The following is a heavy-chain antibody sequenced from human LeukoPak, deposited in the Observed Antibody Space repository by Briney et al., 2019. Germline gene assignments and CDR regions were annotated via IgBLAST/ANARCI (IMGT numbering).Heavy chain of an antibody. CDR3: ARGLAYDSSGYRDY. CDR2: IYSGGST. Sequence: PGGSLRLSCAASGFTVSSNYMSWVSQAPGKGLEWVSVIYSGGSTYYADSVKGRFTISRDNSKNTLYLQMNSLRAEDTAVYYCARGLAYDSSGYRDYWGQGTLVTVSS. J-gene: IGHJ4*02. CDR1: GFTVSSNY. D-gene: IGHD3-22*01. V-gene: IGHV3-66*01.